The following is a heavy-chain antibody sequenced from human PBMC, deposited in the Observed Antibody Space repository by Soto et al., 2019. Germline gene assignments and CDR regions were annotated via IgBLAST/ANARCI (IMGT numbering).Heavy chain of an antibody. Sequence: ASVKVSCKASGYTFTSYDINWVRQATGQGLEWMGWMNPNSGNTGYAQKFQGRVTMTRNTSISTAYMELSSLRSEDTAVYYCATTGRQWLVRRYYYYYMDVWGKGTTVTRLL. CDR2: MNPNSGNT. J-gene: IGHJ6*03. V-gene: IGHV1-8*01. CDR1: GYTFTSYD. CDR3: ATTGRQWLVRRYYYYYMDV. D-gene: IGHD6-19*01.